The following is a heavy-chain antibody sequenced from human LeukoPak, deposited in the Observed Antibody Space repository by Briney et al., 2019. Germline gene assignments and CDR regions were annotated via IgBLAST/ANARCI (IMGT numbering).Heavy chain of an antibody. Sequence: PGRSLRLSCAASGFTFSSYGMHWVRQAPGKGLEWVALIGYDGTNEYYADSVKGRFTISRDDSKNTLYLQMKSLKTEDTAVYYCTTHPSGGFSWGQGTLVSVSS. J-gene: IGHJ4*02. V-gene: IGHV3-33*01. CDR3: TTHPSGGFS. CDR1: GFTFSSYG. D-gene: IGHD1-14*01. CDR2: IGYDGTNE.